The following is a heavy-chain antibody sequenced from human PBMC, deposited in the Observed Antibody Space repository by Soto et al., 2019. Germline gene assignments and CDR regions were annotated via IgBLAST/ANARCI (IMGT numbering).Heavy chain of an antibody. V-gene: IGHV4-31*03. CDR1: GGSISSGGYY. D-gene: IGHD6-19*01. CDR3: ARGAGDRYNPNFAY. CDR2: IYYSGST. Sequence: QVQLQESGPGLVKPSQTLSLTCTVSGGSISSGGYYWSWIRQHPGKGLEWIGYIYYSGSTYYNPSLKSRVATSVDTSQHPFSLKLSSVTAADTAVYCCARGAGDRYNPNFAYWGQGTLVTVSS. J-gene: IGHJ4*02.